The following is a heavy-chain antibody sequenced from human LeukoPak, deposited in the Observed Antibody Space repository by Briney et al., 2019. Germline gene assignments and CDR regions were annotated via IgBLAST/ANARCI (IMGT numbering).Heavy chain of an antibody. CDR3: ARVPYYYDSSGYYYYYGMDV. CDR2: INSDGSST. Sequence: GGSLRLSCAASGFTFSSYWMSWVRQAPGKGLVWVSRINSDGSSTSYADSVKGRFTISRDNAKNTLYLQMNSLRAEDTAVYYCARVPYYYDSSGYYYYYGMDVWGQGTTVTVSS. D-gene: IGHD3-22*01. V-gene: IGHV3-74*01. CDR1: GFTFSSYW. J-gene: IGHJ6*02.